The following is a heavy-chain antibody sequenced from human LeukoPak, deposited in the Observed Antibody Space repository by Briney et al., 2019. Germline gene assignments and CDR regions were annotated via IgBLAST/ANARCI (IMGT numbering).Heavy chain of an antibody. Sequence: ASVKVSCKASGYTFTSYGINWVRQATGQGLEWMAWMNPNSGYTGYAQKFQGRVTLTRDTSITTAFMELSTVRSEDTAVYYCARSLGEDLEAPSVWGQGTLVTVSS. CDR1: GYTFTSYG. D-gene: IGHD5/OR15-5a*01. CDR3: ARSLGEDLEAPSV. CDR2: MNPNSGYT. J-gene: IGHJ4*02. V-gene: IGHV1-8*03.